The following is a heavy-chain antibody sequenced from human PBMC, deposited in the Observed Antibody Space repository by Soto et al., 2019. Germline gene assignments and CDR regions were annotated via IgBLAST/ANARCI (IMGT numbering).Heavy chain of an antibody. Sequence: EVQLVESGGGLVQPGGSLRLSCAVSGFTFRYSWMSLVRQAPGKGLEWVANIKDEGSEEDNVASVKGRFTITSDNAKNSLFLQMNSLRAEDTASYCCTREHGSSDYCNYWGQGTLVTV. J-gene: IGHJ4*02. D-gene: IGHD1-26*01. V-gene: IGHV3-7*03. CDR2: IKDEGSEE. CDR1: GFTFRYSW. CDR3: TREHGSSDYCNY.